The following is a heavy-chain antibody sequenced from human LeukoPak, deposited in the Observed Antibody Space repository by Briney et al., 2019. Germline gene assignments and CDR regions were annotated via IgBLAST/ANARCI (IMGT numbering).Heavy chain of an antibody. D-gene: IGHD3-3*01. CDR1: GGSFSGYY. CDR2: INHSGST. CDR3: ARGVTIFGVVIPSYYYYMDV. J-gene: IGHJ6*03. V-gene: IGHV4-34*01. Sequence: SETLSLTCAVYGGSFSGYYWSWIRQPPGKGLEWIGEINHSGSTNYNPSLKSRVTISVDTSKNQFSLRLSSVTAADTAVYYCARGVTIFGVVIPSYYYYMDVWGKGTTVTVSS.